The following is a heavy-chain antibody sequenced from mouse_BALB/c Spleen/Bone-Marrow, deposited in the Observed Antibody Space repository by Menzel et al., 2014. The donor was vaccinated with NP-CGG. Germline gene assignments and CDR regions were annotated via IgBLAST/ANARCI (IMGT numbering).Heavy chain of an antibody. CDR2: ISGGGSYT. CDR3: ARHPYYGNYPAWFAY. Sequence: LQQSGGGLVKPGGSLKLSCAASGFAFSSYDMSWVRQTPEKRLEWVATISGGGSYTYYPDSVKGRFTISRDNARNTLYLQMSSLRSEDTALYYCARHPYYGNYPAWFAYWGQGTLVTVSA. D-gene: IGHD2-10*01. V-gene: IGHV5-9*02. J-gene: IGHJ3*01. CDR1: GFAFSSYD.